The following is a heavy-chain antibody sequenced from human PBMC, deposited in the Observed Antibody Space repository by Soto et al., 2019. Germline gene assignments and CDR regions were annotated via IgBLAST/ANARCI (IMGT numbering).Heavy chain of an antibody. CDR2: ISYDGRNK. J-gene: IGHJ6*02. CDR1: GFTFSSYG. V-gene: IGHV3-30*18. Sequence: QVQLVESGGGGVQPGRSLRLSCAASGFTFSSYGMHWVRQAPGKVLEWVAVISYDGRNKYYADSVKGRFTISRDNSKNTLYLQMSSLRAEDTAVYYCVKDGSSGWPYYYGLDVWGQGTTVTVSS. D-gene: IGHD6-19*01. CDR3: VKDGSSGWPYYYGLDV.